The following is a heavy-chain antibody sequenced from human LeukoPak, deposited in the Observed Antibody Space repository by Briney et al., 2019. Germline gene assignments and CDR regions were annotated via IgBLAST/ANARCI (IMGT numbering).Heavy chain of an antibody. J-gene: IGHJ4*02. Sequence: ASVKVSRKASGYTFTGYYMHWVRQAPGQGLAWMGWINPNSGGTNYAQKFQGRVTMTRDTSISTAYMELSRLRSDDTAVYYCARGYVVVPAAISDYWGQGTLVTVSS. CDR2: INPNSGGT. CDR1: GYTFTGYY. V-gene: IGHV1-2*02. CDR3: ARGYVVVPAAISDY. D-gene: IGHD2-2*01.